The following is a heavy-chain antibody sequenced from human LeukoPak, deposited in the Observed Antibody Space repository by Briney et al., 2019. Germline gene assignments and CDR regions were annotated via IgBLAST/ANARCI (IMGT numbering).Heavy chain of an antibody. Sequence: PGGSLRLSCAASGFTFSSYGMHWVRQAPGKGLEWVAFIRYDGSNKYYADSVKGRFTISRDNSKNTLSLQMNSLRAEDTAVYYCAKSPHKARGSYNPDYWGQGTLVTVSS. D-gene: IGHD1-26*01. CDR3: AKSPHKARGSYNPDY. V-gene: IGHV3-30*02. CDR2: IRYDGSNK. CDR1: GFTFSSYG. J-gene: IGHJ4*02.